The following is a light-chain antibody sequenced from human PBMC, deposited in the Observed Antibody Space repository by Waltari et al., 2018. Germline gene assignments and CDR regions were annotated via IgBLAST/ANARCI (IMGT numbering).Light chain of an antibody. CDR1: NSDVGGFNY. CDR3: CSYANSRTVI. V-gene: IGLV2-14*01. Sequence: QSALTQPASVSGSPGQSITISCTGTNSDVGGFNYVSWYQQHPGKAPNTVIYAVTHRPSGSSYRFSGSKSGNTASLTISGLQAEDEADYYCCSYANSRTVIFGGGTKLTVL. J-gene: IGLJ2*01. CDR2: AVT.